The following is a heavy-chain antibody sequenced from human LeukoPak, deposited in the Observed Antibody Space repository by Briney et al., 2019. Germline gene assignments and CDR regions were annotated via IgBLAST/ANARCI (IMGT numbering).Heavy chain of an antibody. CDR1: GGSISSCY. J-gene: IGHJ5*02. CDR2: IYYSGST. Sequence: KPSETLSLACTVSGGSISSCYWSWIRQPPGKGLEWIGYIYYSGSTNYNPSLKSRVTISVDTSKNQFSLKLSSVTAADTAVYYCARWGCSSTSCWFDPWGQGTLVTVSS. CDR3: ARWGCSSTSCWFDP. V-gene: IGHV4-59*01. D-gene: IGHD2-2*01.